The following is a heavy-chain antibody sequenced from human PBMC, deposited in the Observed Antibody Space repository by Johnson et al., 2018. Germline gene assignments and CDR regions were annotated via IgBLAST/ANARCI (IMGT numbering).Heavy chain of an antibody. CDR1: GFSFGDYV. D-gene: IGHD3-16*01. CDR2: LRSKAYGGTT. CDR3: SERFHGGDGRFAWGI. Sequence: VQLVESGGGLVTPGRSLRLSCTASGFSFGDYVMSWFRQAPGKGLEWVGFLRSKAYGGTTEYAASVKGRFTITRDDSKSIAYLQMTSLKTEDTVMYYCSERFHGGDGRFAWGIWGRGTKVTVSS. J-gene: IGHJ3*02. V-gene: IGHV3-49*05.